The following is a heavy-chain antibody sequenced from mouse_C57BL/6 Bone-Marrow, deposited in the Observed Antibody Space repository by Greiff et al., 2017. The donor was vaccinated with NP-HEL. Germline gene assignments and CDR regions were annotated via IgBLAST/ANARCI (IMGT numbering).Heavy chain of an antibody. Sequence: VQLQQSGPELVKPGASVKISCKASGYAFSSSWMNWVKQRPGKGLEWIGRIYPGDGDTNYNGKFKGKATLTADKSSSTAYMQLSSLTSEDSAVYFCAAYYSSFGLYAMDYWGQGTSVTVSS. V-gene: IGHV1-82*01. D-gene: IGHD2-5*01. CDR3: AAYYSSFGLYAMDY. CDR2: IYPGDGDT. CDR1: GYAFSSSW. J-gene: IGHJ4*01.